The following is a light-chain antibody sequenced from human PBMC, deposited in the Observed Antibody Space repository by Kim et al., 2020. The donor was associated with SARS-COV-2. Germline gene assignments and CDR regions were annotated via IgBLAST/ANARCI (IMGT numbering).Light chain of an antibody. CDR1: RPNNGSNA. J-gene: IGLJ3*02. Sequence: GERVTVSCSGSRPNNGSNAVNWYQQLPGTAPKLRIYNNNQRPSGVPDRFSGSKSGTSASLAISGLQSEDEADYYCAAWDDSLNGWVFGGGTQLTVL. CDR3: AAWDDSLNGWV. V-gene: IGLV1-44*01. CDR2: NNN.